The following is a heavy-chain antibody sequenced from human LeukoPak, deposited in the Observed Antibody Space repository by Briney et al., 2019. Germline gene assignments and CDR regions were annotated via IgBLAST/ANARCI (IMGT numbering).Heavy chain of an antibody. D-gene: IGHD4-17*01. CDR3: ARETVHY. Sequence: GGSLRLSCAASGFTFSNYEFNWVRQAPGKGLEWVSYIGRGYGITYYADSVKGRFTVSRDDAKNSVHLQMNSLRAEDTALYYCARETVHYWGQGILVTVSS. CDR2: IGRGYGIT. V-gene: IGHV3-48*03. J-gene: IGHJ4*02. CDR1: GFTFSNYE.